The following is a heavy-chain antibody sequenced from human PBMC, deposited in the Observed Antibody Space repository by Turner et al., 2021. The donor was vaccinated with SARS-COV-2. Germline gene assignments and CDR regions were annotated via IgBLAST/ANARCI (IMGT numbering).Heavy chain of an antibody. D-gene: IGHD4-17*01. CDR3: ARGASVTPDRYYYYYFGMDV. J-gene: IGHJ6*02. CDR1: GYTFTGYY. CDR2: INPNSGGT. Sequence: QVQLVQSGAEAKKPGASVKVSCKASGYTFTGYYMHWVRQAPGQGLEWMGWINPNSGGTNYAQKFQGRVTMTRDTSISTAYLELSRLRSDDTAVYYCARGASVTPDRYYYYYFGMDVWGQGTTVTVSS. V-gene: IGHV1-2*02.